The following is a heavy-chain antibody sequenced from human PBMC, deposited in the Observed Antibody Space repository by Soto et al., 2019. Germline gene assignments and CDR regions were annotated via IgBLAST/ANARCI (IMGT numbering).Heavy chain of an antibody. CDR1: GYTFTGYF. CDR2: INPNSGAT. CDR3: ARGGGTILAPLP. J-gene: IGHJ5*02. D-gene: IGHD3-3*01. Sequence: ASVKVSCKASGYTFTGYFMRWVRQAPGQGLEWMGWINPNSGATKYAQKFQGRVTLSRDTSISTAYMELSGLRSDDTAVYYCARGGGTILAPLPWGQGTLVTAPQ. V-gene: IGHV1-2*02.